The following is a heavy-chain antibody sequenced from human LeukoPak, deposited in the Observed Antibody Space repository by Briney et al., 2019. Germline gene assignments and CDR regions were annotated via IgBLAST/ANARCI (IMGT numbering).Heavy chain of an antibody. CDR3: AKDLLKEYSSSNWFDP. CDR1: GFTFSSYG. CDR2: ISYDGSNK. Sequence: GGSLRLSCAASGFTFSSYGMHWVRQAPGKGLEWVAVISYDGSNKYYADSVKGRFTISRDNSKNTLYLQMNSLRAEDTAVYYCAKDLLKEYSSSNWFDPWAREPWSPSPQ. V-gene: IGHV3-30*18. D-gene: IGHD6-6*01. J-gene: IGHJ5*02.